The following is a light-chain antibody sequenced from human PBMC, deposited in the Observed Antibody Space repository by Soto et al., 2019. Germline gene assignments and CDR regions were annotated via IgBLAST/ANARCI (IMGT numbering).Light chain of an antibody. CDR3: QQSSRTPWT. CDR1: QSISSY. V-gene: IGKV1-39*01. Sequence: DIQMTQSPSSLSASVGARVPITCRASQSISSYLNWYQQKPGKAPKLLIYAASSLQSGVPSRFSGSRSGTDFSLTINSLQPEDFATYYCQQSSRTPWTFGQGTKVDIK. J-gene: IGKJ1*01. CDR2: AAS.